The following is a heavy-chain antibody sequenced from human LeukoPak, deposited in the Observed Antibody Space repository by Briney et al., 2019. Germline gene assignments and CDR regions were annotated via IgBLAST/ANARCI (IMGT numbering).Heavy chain of an antibody. Sequence: ASVKVSCKASGYTFTSYDINWVRQATGQGLEWMGWMNPNSGNTGYAQKFQGRVTMTRNTSKSTAYMELSSLRSEDTAVYYCARGFIRQQLVQGYWGQGTLVTVSS. V-gene: IGHV1-8*01. CDR2: MNPNSGNT. CDR1: GYTFTSYD. CDR3: ARGFIRQQLVQGY. J-gene: IGHJ4*02. D-gene: IGHD6-13*01.